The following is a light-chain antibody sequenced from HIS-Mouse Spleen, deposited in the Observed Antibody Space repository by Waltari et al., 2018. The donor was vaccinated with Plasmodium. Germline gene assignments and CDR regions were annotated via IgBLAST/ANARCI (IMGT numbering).Light chain of an antibody. V-gene: IGLV1-51*01. Sequence: QSELTQPPSVSAAPGQKVTISCSGSSSNIGNNYVSWYQQLPGTAPKLLIYDINKRPAGIPARFSGSKSGTSATLGITGLQTGDEADYYCGTWDSSLSAGVVFGGGTKLTVL. CDR1: SSNIGNNY. CDR2: DIN. CDR3: GTWDSSLSAGVV. J-gene: IGLJ2*01.